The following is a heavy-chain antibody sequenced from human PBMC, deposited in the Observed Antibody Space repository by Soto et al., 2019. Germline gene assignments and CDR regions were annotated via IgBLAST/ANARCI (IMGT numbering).Heavy chain of an antibody. V-gene: IGHV3-23*01. CDR3: AKHTTFYFDRTGNGDYFDS. CDR1: GFTFSSNA. Sequence: PVGSLRLSCASSGFTFSSNAMSCVRRAPGKGLEWVSGITGSGGITDYADSVKGQFTISRDNSRNTLYLQMNYLRVEDTAVYFCAKHTTFYFDRTGNGDYFDSLGQGTLVNVS. CDR2: ITGSGGIT. D-gene: IGHD3-22*01. J-gene: IGHJ4*02.